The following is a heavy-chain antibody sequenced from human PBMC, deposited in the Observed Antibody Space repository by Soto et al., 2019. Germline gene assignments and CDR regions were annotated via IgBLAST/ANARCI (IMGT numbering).Heavy chain of an antibody. CDR1: GFTFSNYA. CDR3: AKAYAYQLPRRWLDY. CDR2: ITGSDGST. J-gene: IGHJ4*02. D-gene: IGHD2-21*01. V-gene: IGHV3-23*01. Sequence: GGSLRLSCAASGFTFSNYAMTWVRLVPGKGLECVSGITGSDGSTYYADSVKGRFTISRDNSRNTLYLHMSDLTAEDTAVYYCAKAYAYQLPRRWLDYWGQGTLVTVSS.